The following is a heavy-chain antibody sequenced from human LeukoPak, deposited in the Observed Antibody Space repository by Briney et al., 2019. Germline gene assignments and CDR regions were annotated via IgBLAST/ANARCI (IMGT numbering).Heavy chain of an antibody. D-gene: IGHD3-10*01. CDR1: GFTFSVYG. CDR3: AKAEGVSGSLYHGDY. Sequence: PGGSLRLSCAASGFTFSVYGMHWGRQAPGKGLEWVAVISHDGNNKYYEDSVKGRFSISRDNSKNTLHLQMNSLRAEDTAIYYCAKAEGVSGSLYHGDYWGQGTLVTVSS. CDR2: ISHDGNNK. J-gene: IGHJ4*02. V-gene: IGHV3-30*18.